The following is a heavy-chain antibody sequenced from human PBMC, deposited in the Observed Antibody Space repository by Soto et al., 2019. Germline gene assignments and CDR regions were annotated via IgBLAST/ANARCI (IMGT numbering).Heavy chain of an antibody. J-gene: IGHJ4*02. Sequence: QVQLLESGGGVVQPGRSLRLSCAASGFTFSVYAMHWVRQAPGKGLEWVASISYDGSKKYYTDSVKGRFTISRDNSKNTLFLQMNSLRAEDTATYYCAKVHDSADYYFDYWGQGSLVTVSS. CDR1: GFTFSVYA. CDR3: AKVHDSADYYFDY. D-gene: IGHD4-17*01. CDR2: ISYDGSKK. V-gene: IGHV3-30*18.